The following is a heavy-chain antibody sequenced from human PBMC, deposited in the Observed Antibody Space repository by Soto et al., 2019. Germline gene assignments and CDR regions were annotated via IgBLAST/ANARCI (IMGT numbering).Heavy chain of an antibody. V-gene: IGHV3-15*01. CDR3: TYRNYDILTGSIWHYFDY. CDR2: IKSKTDGGTR. D-gene: IGHD3-9*01. CDR1: GFTFSNAW. Sequence: PGGSLRLSCAASGFTFSNAWMRWVRQAPGKGLEWVGRIKSKTDGGTRDYAAPVKGRCTISREESKNTWFLQMNSLKTEDTAIYYCTYRNYDILTGSIWHYFDYWGQGTLVTVSS. J-gene: IGHJ4*02.